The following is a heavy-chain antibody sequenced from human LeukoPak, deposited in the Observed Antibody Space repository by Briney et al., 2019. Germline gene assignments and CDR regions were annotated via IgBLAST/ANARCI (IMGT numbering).Heavy chain of an antibody. CDR2: IVVGSGNT. V-gene: IGHV1-58*02. Sequence: ASVKVSCKASGFTFTSSAMQWVRQARGQRLEWIGWIVVGSGNTNYAQKFQERVTITRDMSTSTAYMELSSLRSEDTAVYYCAAELMYYYDSSGPSYLDYWGQGTLVTVSS. CDR3: AAELMYYYDSSGPSYLDY. J-gene: IGHJ4*02. CDR1: GFTFTSSA. D-gene: IGHD3-22*01.